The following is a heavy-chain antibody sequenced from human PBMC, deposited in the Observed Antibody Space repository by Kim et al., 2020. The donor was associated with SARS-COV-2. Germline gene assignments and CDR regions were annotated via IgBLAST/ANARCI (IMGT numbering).Heavy chain of an antibody. D-gene: IGHD5-12*01. CDR3: ARQKSGYDRRFDY. V-gene: IGHV4-4*07. J-gene: IGHJ4*02. CDR2: IYISGST. CDR1: GGSISSYY. Sequence: ETLSLTCTVSGGSISSYYWSWIRQPAGKGLEWIGRIYISGSTNYNPSLKSRVTMSVDTSKNQFSLNLSSVTAADTAVFYCARQKSGYDRRFDYWGQGTLVTVSS.